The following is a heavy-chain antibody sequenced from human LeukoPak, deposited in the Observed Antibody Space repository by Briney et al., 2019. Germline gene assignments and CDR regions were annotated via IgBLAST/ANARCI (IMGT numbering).Heavy chain of an antibody. J-gene: IGHJ5*02. Sequence: PGESLKIYCKGSGYSFPNYWIGWVRQMPGKGLEWMGIIYPGDSNTEYSPSFKGQVTISADKSISTAYLQWSSLKASDTAMYYCARPGGHCGGGYCYHWFDPWGQGSLVTVSS. D-gene: IGHD2-21*01. V-gene: IGHV5-51*01. CDR3: ARPGGHCGGGYCYHWFDP. CDR1: GYSFPNYW. CDR2: IYPGDSNT.